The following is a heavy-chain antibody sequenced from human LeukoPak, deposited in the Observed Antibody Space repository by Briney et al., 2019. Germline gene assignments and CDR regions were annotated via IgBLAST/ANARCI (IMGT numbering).Heavy chain of an antibody. V-gene: IGHV3-23*01. CDR2: NTGSGGVT. CDR1: GFTFSNYA. D-gene: IGHD3-9*01. J-gene: IGHJ4*02. CDR3: VQSEDYDVLTAYYVPDY. Sequence: GGSLRLSCAASGFTFSNYAMRRVRQAPGKGLEWVSANTGSGGVTYYADSVKGRFTISRENSKKTLYLQLNSLRASDTAVYYCVQSEDYDVLTAYYVPDYWGQGPLLTVS.